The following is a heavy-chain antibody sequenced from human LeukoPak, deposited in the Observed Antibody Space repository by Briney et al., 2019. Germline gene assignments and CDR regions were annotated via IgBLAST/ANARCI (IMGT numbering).Heavy chain of an antibody. CDR1: GFTFSSYG. J-gene: IGHJ4*02. D-gene: IGHD5-24*01. CDR2: IWYDGSNN. Sequence: SGRSLRLSCAASGFTFSSYGMHWARQAPGKGLEWVAVIWYDGSNNHYADSVKGRFTISRDISKNTLYLQMNSLRAEDTAVYYCARGDAYNYDYFDYWGQGTLVTVSS. V-gene: IGHV3-33*01. CDR3: ARGDAYNYDYFDY.